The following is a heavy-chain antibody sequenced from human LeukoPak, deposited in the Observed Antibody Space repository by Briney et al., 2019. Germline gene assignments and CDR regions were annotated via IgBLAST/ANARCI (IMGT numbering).Heavy chain of an antibody. D-gene: IGHD5-18*01. V-gene: IGHV3-23*01. CDR2: ISGSGGST. J-gene: IGHJ4*02. CDR3: ARGDTAMLDLDY. Sequence: GGSLRLSCAASGFTFSSYAMSWVRQAPGKGLEWVSAISGSGGSTYYADSVKGRFTISRDNSKNTLYLEMNSLRAEDTAVYYCARGDTAMLDLDYWGQGTLVTVSS. CDR1: GFTFSSYA.